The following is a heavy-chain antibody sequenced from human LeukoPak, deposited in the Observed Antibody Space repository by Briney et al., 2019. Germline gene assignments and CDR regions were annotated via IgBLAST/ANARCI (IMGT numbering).Heavy chain of an antibody. J-gene: IGHJ4*02. CDR1: GFTFSNAW. CDR2: IKSKTDDGTT. V-gene: IGHV3-15*01. CDR3: TTDQWLVSTFDY. Sequence: GGSLRLSCAASGFTFSNAWMSWVRQAPGKGLEWVGRIKSKTDDGTTDYAAPVKGRFTISRDDSKNTLYLQMNSLKTEDTAVYYCTTDQWLVSTFDYWGQGTLVTVSS. D-gene: IGHD6-19*01.